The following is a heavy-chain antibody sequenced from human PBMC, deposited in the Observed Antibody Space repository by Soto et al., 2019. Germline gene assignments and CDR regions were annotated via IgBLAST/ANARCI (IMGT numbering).Heavy chain of an antibody. CDR1: GGTFSSYT. V-gene: IGHV1-8*02. Sequence: ASVKVSCKASGGTFSSYTISWVRQAPGQGLEWVGWMNPNSGNTGYAQKFQGRVTMTRNTSISTAYMELSSLRSEDTAVYYCARGFRIAGYYYYYMDVWGKGTTVTVSS. J-gene: IGHJ6*03. CDR3: ARGFRIAGYYYYYMDV. CDR2: MNPNSGNT. D-gene: IGHD6-13*01.